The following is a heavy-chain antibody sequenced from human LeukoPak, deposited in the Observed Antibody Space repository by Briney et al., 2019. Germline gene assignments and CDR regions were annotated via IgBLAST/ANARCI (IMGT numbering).Heavy chain of an antibody. CDR3: ARAAATVVTPEPFDY. V-gene: IGHV1-69*04. Sequence: SVKVSCKASGGTFSSYAISWVRQAPGQGLERMGRIIPIFGIANYAQKFQGRVTITADKSTSTAYMELSSLRSEDTAVYYCARAAATVVTPEPFDYWGQGTLVTVSS. CDR2: IIPIFGIA. CDR1: GGTFSSYA. J-gene: IGHJ4*02. D-gene: IGHD4-23*01.